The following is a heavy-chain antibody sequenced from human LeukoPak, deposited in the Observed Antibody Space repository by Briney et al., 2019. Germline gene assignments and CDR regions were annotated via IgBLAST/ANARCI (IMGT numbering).Heavy chain of an antibody. CDR3: ARSTNAATIPRRAFDI. CDR1: GFTFSSYS. Sequence: GGSLRLSCAASGFTFSSYSMNWVRQAPGKGLEWVSYISSSSSTIYYADSVKGRFTISRDNAKNSLYLQMNRLRAEDTAVYYCARSTNAATIPRRAFDIWGQGTMVTVS. V-gene: IGHV3-48*01. CDR2: ISSSSSTI. J-gene: IGHJ3*02. D-gene: IGHD5-12*01.